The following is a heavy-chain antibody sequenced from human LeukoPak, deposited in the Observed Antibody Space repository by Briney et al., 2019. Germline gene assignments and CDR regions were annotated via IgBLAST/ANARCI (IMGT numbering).Heavy chain of an antibody. J-gene: IGHJ1*01. CDR3: ATSLEQLVRWYFQH. CDR2: IIPSGGST. CDR1: GYTFTSYY. Sequence: ASVKVSCKASGYTFTSYYMHWVRRAPGQGLEWMGIIIPSGGSTSYAQKFQGRVTMTRDTSTSTVYMELSSLRSEDTAVYYCATSLEQLVRWYFQHWGQGTLVTVSS. D-gene: IGHD6-6*01. V-gene: IGHV1-46*01.